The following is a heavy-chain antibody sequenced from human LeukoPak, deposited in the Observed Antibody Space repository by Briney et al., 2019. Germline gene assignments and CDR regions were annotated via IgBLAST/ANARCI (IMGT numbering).Heavy chain of an antibody. Sequence: TANYAQKFQGRVTITADKSTSTAYMELSSLRSEDTAVYYCARDQGYYDILTGYYQRYYFDYWGQGTLVTVSS. CDR3: ARDQGYYDILTGYYQRYYFDY. V-gene: IGHV1-69*06. J-gene: IGHJ4*02. CDR2: TA. D-gene: IGHD3-9*01.